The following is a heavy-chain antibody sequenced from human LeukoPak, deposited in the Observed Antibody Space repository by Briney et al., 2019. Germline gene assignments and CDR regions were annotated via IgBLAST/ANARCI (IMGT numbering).Heavy chain of an antibody. D-gene: IGHD3-3*01. CDR3: ARDQYDFWSGYDYYYYGMDV. CDR1: GFTFSSYS. CDR2: ISSSSSTI. Sequence: PGGSLRLSCAASGFTFSSYSMNWVRQAPGKGLEWVSYISSSSSTIYYADSVKGRFTISRDNAKNSLYLQMNSLRDEDTAVYYCARDQYDFWSGYDYYYYGMDVWGQGTTVTVSS. V-gene: IGHV3-48*02. J-gene: IGHJ6*02.